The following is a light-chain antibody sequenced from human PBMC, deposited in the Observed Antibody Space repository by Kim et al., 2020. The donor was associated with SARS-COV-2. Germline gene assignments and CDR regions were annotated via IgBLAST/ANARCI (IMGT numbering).Light chain of an antibody. CDR1: SSDVGSYNL. CDR3: CSYAGAGTLV. Sequence: GQSITISCTGTSSDVGSYNLVSGYQHHPGKAPKLIIYEINERPSGISDRFCCSKSANSASLTISGLQAEDEADYYCCSYAGAGTLVFRGGTQLTVL. J-gene: IGLJ2*01. CDR2: EIN. V-gene: IGLV2-23*02.